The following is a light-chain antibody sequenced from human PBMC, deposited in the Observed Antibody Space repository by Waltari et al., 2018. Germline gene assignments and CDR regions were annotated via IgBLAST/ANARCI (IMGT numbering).Light chain of an antibody. Sequence: MLTQPPDTLSFSPGERATLSCRASQNVSSNYLAWYQQKSGLAPRLLIDGASNRATGIPDRFSGSGSGTDFTLTINSLEPEDFAIYYCQQYDKSPLTFGGGTKVEIK. CDR1: QNVSSNY. V-gene: IGKV3-20*01. CDR3: QQYDKSPLT. J-gene: IGKJ4*01. CDR2: GAS.